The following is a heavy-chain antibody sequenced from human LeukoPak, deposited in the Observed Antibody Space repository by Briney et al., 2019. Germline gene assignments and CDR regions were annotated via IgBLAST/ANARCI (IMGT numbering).Heavy chain of an antibody. CDR2: LYSGGIT. CDR3: ARDTFQPGLIDS. V-gene: IGHV3-66*01. Sequence: PGGSLRLSCAASGFTVSSNYMTWVRQFPGKGLEWVSVLYSGGITYYADSVKGRFIISRDNSKNTLYLQMNSLRAEDTAVYYCARDTFQPGLIDSWGQGTLVTVSS. J-gene: IGHJ4*02. CDR1: GFTVSSNY. D-gene: IGHD2-2*01.